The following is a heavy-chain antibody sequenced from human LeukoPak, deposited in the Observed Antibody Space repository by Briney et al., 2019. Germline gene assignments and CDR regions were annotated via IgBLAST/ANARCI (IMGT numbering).Heavy chain of an antibody. J-gene: IGHJ4*02. CDR1: GFTVSDYS. CDR2: ISGSGSYT. Sequence: GGSLRLSCAASGFTVSDYSMAWVRQAPGKGLEWVSAISGSGSYTDYADSVKGRFTLSRDNSKNTLYLQMNSLRGDDTAVYYCAKDGTSYYYIYYWGQGTLVTVSS. D-gene: IGHD2/OR15-2a*01. CDR3: AKDGTSYYYIYY. V-gene: IGHV3-23*01.